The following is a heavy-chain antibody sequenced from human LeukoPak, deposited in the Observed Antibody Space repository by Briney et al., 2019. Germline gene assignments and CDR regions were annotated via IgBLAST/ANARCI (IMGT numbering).Heavy chain of an antibody. J-gene: IGHJ4*02. Sequence: GGSLRLSCAASGFTVSSNYMSWVRQAPGKGLEWVANIKQDGSEKYYVDSVKGRFTISRDNAKNSLYLQMNSLRAEDTAVYYCARETDTVVTPFDYWGQGTLVTVSS. D-gene: IGHD4-23*01. CDR3: ARETDTVVTPFDY. CDR2: IKQDGSEK. V-gene: IGHV3-7*01. CDR1: GFTVSSNY.